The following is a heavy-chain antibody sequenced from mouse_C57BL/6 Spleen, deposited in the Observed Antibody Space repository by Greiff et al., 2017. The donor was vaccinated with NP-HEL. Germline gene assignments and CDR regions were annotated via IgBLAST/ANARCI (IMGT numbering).Heavy chain of an antibody. J-gene: IGHJ4*01. V-gene: IGHV1-15*01. CDR3: TRGGMVTTGAMDY. CDR2: IDPETGGT. Sequence: VQLQQSGAELVRPGASVTLSCKASGYTFTDYEMHWVKQTPVHGLEWIGAIDPETGGTAYNQKFKGKAILTADKSSSTAYMELRSLTSDDSAVYYCTRGGMVTTGAMDYWGQGTSVTVSS. D-gene: IGHD2-2*01. CDR1: GYTFTDYE.